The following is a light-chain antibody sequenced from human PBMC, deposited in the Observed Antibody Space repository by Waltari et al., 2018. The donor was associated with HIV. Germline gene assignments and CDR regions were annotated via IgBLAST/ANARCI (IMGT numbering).Light chain of an antibody. Sequence: EIVLTQSPGTLSLSPGERATLSCRTSQTVRSSYVAWYQQGPGQAPRLVIFGASSRATGIPDRFSGSGSGTDFTLTISRLEPEDSATYYCHQYGLSPKTFGQGTNVEIK. CDR3: HQYGLSPKT. CDR1: QTVRSSY. J-gene: IGKJ1*01. V-gene: IGKV3-20*01. CDR2: GAS.